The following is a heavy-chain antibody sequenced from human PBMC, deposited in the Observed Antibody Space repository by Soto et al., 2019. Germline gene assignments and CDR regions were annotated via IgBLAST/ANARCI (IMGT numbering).Heavy chain of an antibody. D-gene: IGHD3-3*01. CDR1: GFTFIDAW. J-gene: IGHJ4*02. CDR3: ASGTGKSDFDY. CDR2: IKSKAEAATR. Sequence: GGSLRLSCAASGFTFIDAWMSWVRKAPGKGLEWVGRIKSKAEAATRHFAAPVKGRFAISRDDSKNTVFLQMNSLKIEDSGVYYCASGTGKSDFDYWGLGILVTVS. V-gene: IGHV3-15*01.